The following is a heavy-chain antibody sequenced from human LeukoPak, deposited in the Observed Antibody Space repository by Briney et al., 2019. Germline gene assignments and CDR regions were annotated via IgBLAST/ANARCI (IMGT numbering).Heavy chain of an antibody. D-gene: IGHD3-22*01. V-gene: IGHV3-66*01. Sequence: GVSLRLSCAASGFTVSSNYMSWVRQAPGKGLEWVSVIYSGGSTYYADSVKGRFTISRDNSKNTLYLQMNSLRAEDTAVYYCARALGDSSGYYDYWGQGTLVTVSS. CDR3: ARALGDSSGYYDY. CDR1: GFTVSSNY. CDR2: IYSGGST. J-gene: IGHJ4*02.